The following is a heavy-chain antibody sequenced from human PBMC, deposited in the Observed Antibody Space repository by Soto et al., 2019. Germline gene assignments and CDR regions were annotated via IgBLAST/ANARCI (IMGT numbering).Heavy chain of an antibody. CDR1: GFTFSSYS. Sequence: GGSLRLSCAASGFTFSSYSMNWVRQAPGKGLEWVSYISSSSSTIYYADSVKGRFTISRDNAKNTLYLQMNSLRAEDTAVYYCAKRTVGWYFDLWGRGTLVTVSS. J-gene: IGHJ2*01. D-gene: IGHD4-17*01. CDR3: AKRTVGWYFDL. CDR2: ISSSSSTI. V-gene: IGHV3-48*01.